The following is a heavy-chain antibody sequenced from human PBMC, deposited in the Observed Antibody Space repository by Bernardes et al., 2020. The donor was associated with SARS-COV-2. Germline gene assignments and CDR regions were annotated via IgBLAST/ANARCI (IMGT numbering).Heavy chain of an antibody. CDR1: GFSLSTSGVG. D-gene: IGHD4-4*01. Sequence: SGPTLVKPTQTLTLTCTFSGFSLSTSGVGVGWIRQPPGKALEWLALLYWNNDKRYSPSLKNRLTITKDTSKSQVVLTMTNMDPVDTATYYCAHRHRGNYLNWGQGTLVTVSS. CDR3: AHRHRGNYLN. V-gene: IGHV2-5*01. CDR2: LYWNNDK. J-gene: IGHJ4*02.